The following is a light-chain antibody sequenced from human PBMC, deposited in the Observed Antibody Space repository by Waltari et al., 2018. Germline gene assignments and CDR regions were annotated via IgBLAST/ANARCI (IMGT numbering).Light chain of an antibody. CDR2: GAS. CDR1: ESVPANY. V-gene: IGKV3-20*01. J-gene: IGKJ1*01. Sequence: EIVLTQSPGTLSLSPGERATLSCRATESVPANYLAWYQQEPGQAPRLLISGASSRATGIPDRFSGRGSGTDFTLTIARLEPEDCAVYYCQQYGETPWTFGQGTKVDLK. CDR3: QQYGETPWT.